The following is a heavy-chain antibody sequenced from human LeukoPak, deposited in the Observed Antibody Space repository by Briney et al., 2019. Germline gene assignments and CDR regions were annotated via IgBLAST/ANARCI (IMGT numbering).Heavy chain of an antibody. Sequence: SETLSLTCTVSGGSISSYYWSWIRQPAGKGLEWIGRIYGTGTITYNPSLQSRVTMSVDTSKNEFSLKMSSVTAADTAVYYCTRDSGTTGEVKFDPWGQGTLVAVSS. CDR1: GGSISSYY. D-gene: IGHD3-10*01. J-gene: IGHJ5*02. CDR2: IYGTGTI. V-gene: IGHV4-4*07. CDR3: TRDSGTTGEVKFDP.